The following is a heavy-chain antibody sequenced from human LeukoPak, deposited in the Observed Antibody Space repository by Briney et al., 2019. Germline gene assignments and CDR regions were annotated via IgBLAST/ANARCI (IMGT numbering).Heavy chain of an antibody. J-gene: IGHJ4*02. CDR2: INWNGGST. D-gene: IGHD3-22*01. CDR1: GFTFDDYA. Sequence: GGSLRLSCAASGFTFDDYAMHWVRQAPGKGLEWVSGINWNGGSTGYADSVKGRFTISRDNAKNSLYLQMNSPRAEDTALYYCARNYYDSSGYYDTPIDYWGQGTLVTVSS. CDR3: ARNYYDSSGYYDTPIDY. V-gene: IGHV3-20*04.